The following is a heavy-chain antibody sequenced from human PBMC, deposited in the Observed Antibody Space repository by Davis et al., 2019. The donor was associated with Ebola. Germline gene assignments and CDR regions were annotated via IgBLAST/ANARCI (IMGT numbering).Heavy chain of an antibody. CDR1: GYTFTSYG. V-gene: IGHV1-18*01. CDR3: ARGRSGSSGCCGWYFDL. CDR2: ISAYNGNT. J-gene: IGHJ2*01. Sequence: ASVKVSCKASGYTFTSYGISWVRQAPGQGLEWMGWISAYNGNTNYAQKLQGRVTVTTDTSTSTAYMELRSLRSDDTAVYYCARGRSGSSGCCGWYFDLWGRGTLVTVSS. D-gene: IGHD6-19*01.